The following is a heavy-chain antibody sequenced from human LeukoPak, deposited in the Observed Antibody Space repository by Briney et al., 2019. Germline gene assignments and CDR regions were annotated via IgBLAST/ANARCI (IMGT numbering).Heavy chain of an antibody. CDR1: GFTFSSSW. D-gene: IGHD3-10*01. Sequence: PGGSLRLSCAASGFTFSSSWMSWVRQAPGKGLEWVANIKQDGSEKYYVDSVKGRFTISRDNAKNSLYLQMNSLRAEDTAVYYCARDRGMALGNWGQGTLVTVSS. V-gene: IGHV3-7*01. J-gene: IGHJ1*01. CDR3: ARDRGMALGN. CDR2: IKQDGSEK.